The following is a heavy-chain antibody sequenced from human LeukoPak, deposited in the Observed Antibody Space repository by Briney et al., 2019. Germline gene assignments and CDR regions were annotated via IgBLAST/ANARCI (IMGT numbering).Heavy chain of an antibody. Sequence: PSETLSLTCTVSGGSFSIYFWIWIRQPAGKNLECIGRISTTAPTNYNPSLKSRVTLSVDTSKKQFFLTLSSVTAADTAVYDCAADSRGWYDFDYWGQGTLVTVSS. CDR1: GGSFSIYF. V-gene: IGHV4-4*07. CDR3: AADSRGWYDFDY. CDR2: ISTTAPT. J-gene: IGHJ4*02. D-gene: IGHD6-19*01.